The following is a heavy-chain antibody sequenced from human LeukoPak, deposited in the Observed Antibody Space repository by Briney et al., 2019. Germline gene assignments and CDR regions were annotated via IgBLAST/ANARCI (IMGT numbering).Heavy chain of an antibody. CDR1: GFTFSNYA. D-gene: IGHD6-19*01. V-gene: IGHV3-23*01. CDR2: ISGSGGST. Sequence: QPGGSLRLSCAASGFTFSNYAMSWVRQAPGKGLEWVSAISGSGGSTYYADSVKGRFTISRDNSKNTLYLQMNSLRAEDTAVYYCAKVFSSGWYHYFDYWGQGTLVTVSS. J-gene: IGHJ4*02. CDR3: AKVFSSGWYHYFDY.